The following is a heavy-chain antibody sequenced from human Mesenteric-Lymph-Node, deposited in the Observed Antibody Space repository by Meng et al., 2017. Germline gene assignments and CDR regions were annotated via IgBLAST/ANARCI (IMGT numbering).Heavy chain of an antibody. Sequence: QVQLKQWGAGMWKPSETLSLTCAVHGGSFSGYYWSWIRQPPGKGLEWIGEINHSGSTNYNPSLKSRVTISVDTSKNQFSLKLSSVTAADTAVYYCARGGGNSWYIDYWGQGTLVTVSS. CDR2: INHSGST. V-gene: IGHV4-34*01. CDR1: GGSFSGYY. CDR3: ARGGGNSWYIDY. J-gene: IGHJ4*02. D-gene: IGHD6-13*01.